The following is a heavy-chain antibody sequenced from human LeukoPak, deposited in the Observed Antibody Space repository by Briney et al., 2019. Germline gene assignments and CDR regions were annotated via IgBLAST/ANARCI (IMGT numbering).Heavy chain of an antibody. CDR2: ISGSGGST. V-gene: IGHV3-23*01. J-gene: IGHJ4*02. Sequence: GGSLRLSCAASEFSVGSNYMTWVRQAPGKGLEWVSAISGSGGSTHDADSVQGRFTISRDNSKNTLYLQMNSLRPEDTAMYYCARDDPRIRGSGFDYWGQGTLVTVSS. CDR1: EFSVGSNY. D-gene: IGHD3-10*01. CDR3: ARDDPRIRGSGFDY.